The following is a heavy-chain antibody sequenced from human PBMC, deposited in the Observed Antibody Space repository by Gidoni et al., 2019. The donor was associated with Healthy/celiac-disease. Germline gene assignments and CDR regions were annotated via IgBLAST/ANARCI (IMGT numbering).Heavy chain of an antibody. CDR1: GFSLSTSGVG. D-gene: IGHD3-9*01. J-gene: IGHJ4*02. V-gene: IGHV2-5*01. CDR2: IYWNDDK. CDR3: AHVSLPPLRYFDWLFLTYYFDY. Sequence: QLTLKESGPTLVKPTQTLTLTCTFSGFSLSTSGVGVGWFRQPPGKALEWLALIYWNDDKRYSPSLKSRLTITKDTSKNQVVLTMTNMYPVDTATYYCAHVSLPPLRYFDWLFLTYYFDYWGQGTLVTVSS.